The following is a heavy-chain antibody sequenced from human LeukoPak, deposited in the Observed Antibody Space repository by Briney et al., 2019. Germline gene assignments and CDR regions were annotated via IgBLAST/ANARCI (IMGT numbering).Heavy chain of an antibody. CDR3: ARGAGYNYPYYFDY. V-gene: IGHV3-33*01. Sequence: GGSLRLSCAASGLSFRSYGMHWVRQAPGKGLEWVAIIYYDGSNKYYTDSVKGRFTISRDNSKNTLYLQMSSLRAEDTAVYYCARGAGYNYPYYFDYWGQGTLVTVSS. J-gene: IGHJ4*02. CDR2: IYYDGSNK. D-gene: IGHD5-24*01. CDR1: GLSFRSYG.